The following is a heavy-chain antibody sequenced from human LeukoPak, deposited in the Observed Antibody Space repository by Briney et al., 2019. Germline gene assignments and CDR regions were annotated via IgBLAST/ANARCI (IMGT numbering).Heavy chain of an antibody. Sequence: PGGSLRLSCAASGFTFSSYAMSWVRQAPGKGLEWVSAISGSGGSTYYADSVKGRFTISRDNSKNTLYLQMNSLRAEDTAVYYCAKDLVTGGIAVAGTKDDYWGQGTLVTVSS. CDR2: ISGSGGST. J-gene: IGHJ4*02. CDR3: AKDLVTGGIAVAGTKDDY. CDR1: GFTFSSYA. V-gene: IGHV3-23*01. D-gene: IGHD6-19*01.